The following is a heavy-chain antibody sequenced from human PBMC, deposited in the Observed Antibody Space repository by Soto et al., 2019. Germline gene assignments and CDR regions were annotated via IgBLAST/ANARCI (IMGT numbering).Heavy chain of an antibody. CDR1: GFTFTDYA. CDR2: INADGSSI. CDR3: ARDRLNNAYNTFFDY. D-gene: IGHD1-1*01. J-gene: IGHJ4*02. Sequence: PGGSLRLSCAASGFTFTDYAMTWVRQAPGKGLVWLSHINADGSSIRYADSVRGRLTISRDNAKNTLFLQMSSLTAEDTAVYFCARDRLNNAYNTFFDYWGQGTLVTVSS. V-gene: IGHV3-74*01.